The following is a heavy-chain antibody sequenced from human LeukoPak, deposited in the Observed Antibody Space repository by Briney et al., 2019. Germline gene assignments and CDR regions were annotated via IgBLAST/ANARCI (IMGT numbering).Heavy chain of an antibody. V-gene: IGHV3-23*01. Sequence: GGSLRLSCAASGFTFSAYGMSWVRQSPRQGLEWVSGVSGADGTTYYTGSVKGRFTISRDNSKNTLYLQMNSLRAEYSAVYYCAREDIAVAGTYFDPCGQGTLVTVSS. D-gene: IGHD6-19*01. CDR2: VSGADGTT. CDR1: GFTFSAYG. J-gene: IGHJ5*02. CDR3: AREDIAVAGTYFDP.